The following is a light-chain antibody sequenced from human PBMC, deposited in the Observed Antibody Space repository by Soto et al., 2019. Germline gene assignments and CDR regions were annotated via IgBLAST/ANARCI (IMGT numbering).Light chain of an antibody. CDR2: DTS. CDR3: QQRGSGPWT. J-gene: IGKJ1*01. Sequence: EIVLTQSPGTLTLSPGERATLSCRASQSVNVYFAWYQQKPGQPPRLLIYDTSKRATGVPGRFSGSGSGPDLTLTISSLEPEDVAVYYGQQRGSGPWTFGQGTKVEIK. CDR1: QSVNVY. V-gene: IGKV3-11*01.